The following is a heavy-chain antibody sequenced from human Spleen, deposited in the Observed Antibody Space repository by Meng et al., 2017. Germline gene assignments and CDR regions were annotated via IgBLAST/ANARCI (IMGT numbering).Heavy chain of an antibody. J-gene: IGHJ4*02. D-gene: IGHD2-8*02. V-gene: IGHV4-4*02. CDR3: TRRVDDTGHYDY. CDR2: IYHSGST. Sequence: QVRLQESGPGLVKPSETLSLTCGVSGGSITSSRWWSWVRQPPGKGLEWIGEIYHSGSTSYNPSLKSRVTISVDKSKNQFSLNLSSVTAADTAMYYCTRRVDDTGHYDYWGQGSLVTVSS. CDR1: GGSITSSRW.